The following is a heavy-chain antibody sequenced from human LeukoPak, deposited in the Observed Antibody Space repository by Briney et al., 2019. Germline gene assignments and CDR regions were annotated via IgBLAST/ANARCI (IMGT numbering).Heavy chain of an antibody. CDR1: GGTFSSYT. V-gene: IGHV1-69*13. Sequence: SVKVSCKASGGTFSSYTFSWVRQAPGQGLEWMGGIIPIFGTANYAQKFQGRVTITADESTSTVYMELSSLRSDDTAVYYCAKGGSGWSSIDPWGQGTLVTVSS. CDR2: IIPIFGTA. CDR3: AKGGSGWSSIDP. D-gene: IGHD6-19*01. J-gene: IGHJ5*02.